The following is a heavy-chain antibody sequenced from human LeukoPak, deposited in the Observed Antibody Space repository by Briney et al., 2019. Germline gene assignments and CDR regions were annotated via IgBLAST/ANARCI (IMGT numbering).Heavy chain of an antibody. CDR3: ARNNGMDV. J-gene: IGHJ6*02. Sequence: AGGSLRLSCAASGFALSSHWMTWVRQVPGRGPEWVANVNPDGSETYYLDSVKGRFTISKDNAKNSLYLHMNSLRAEDTALYHCARNNGMDVWGQGTTVIVSS. CDR2: VNPDGSET. V-gene: IGHV3-7*03. CDR1: GFALSSHW.